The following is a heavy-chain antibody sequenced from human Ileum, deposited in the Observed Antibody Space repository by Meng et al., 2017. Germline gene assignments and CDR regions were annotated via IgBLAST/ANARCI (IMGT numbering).Heavy chain of an antibody. V-gene: IGHV1-8*01. J-gene: IGHJ4*02. CDR3: ARGVTAGLDY. D-gene: IGHD5-18*01. Sequence: QVQVLQSGAEVKKPGASVKVSCKASGYTFSSLDINWVRQAPGQGLEWMGWMSPRSDDTGYAQKFQGRVTMTRDTSISTAYMELSSLTSEDTAIYYCARGVTAGLDYWGQGTLVTVSS. CDR1: GYTFSSLD. CDR2: MSPRSDDT.